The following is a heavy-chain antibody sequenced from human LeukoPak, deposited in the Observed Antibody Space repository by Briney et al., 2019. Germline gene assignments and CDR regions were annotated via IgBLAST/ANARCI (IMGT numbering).Heavy chain of an antibody. J-gene: IGHJ6*03. V-gene: IGHV3-21*01. CDR2: ISSSSSYI. Sequence: GGSLRLSCAASGFTFSTYSMNWVRQAPGKGLEWVSSISSSSSYIYYADSVKGRFTISRDNPKNTLYLQMNSLRAEDTAVYYCVKGVGGAANYYYMDVWGKGTTVTVSS. CDR3: VKGVGGAANYYYMDV. D-gene: IGHD3-16*01. CDR1: GFTFSTYS.